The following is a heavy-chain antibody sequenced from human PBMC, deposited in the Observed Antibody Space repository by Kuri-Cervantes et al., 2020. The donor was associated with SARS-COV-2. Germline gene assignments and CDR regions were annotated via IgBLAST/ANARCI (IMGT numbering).Heavy chain of an antibody. CDR2: IYYSGST. Sequence: SETLSLTCTVSGGSISSSSYYWGWIRQPPGKGLEWIGSIYYSGSTNYNPSLKSRVTISVDTSKNQLSLKLSSVTAADTAVYYCARGGDLAAALEFDPWGQGTLVTVSS. D-gene: IGHD6-13*01. CDR1: GGSISSSSYY. V-gene: IGHV4-39*07. CDR3: ARGGDLAAALEFDP. J-gene: IGHJ5*02.